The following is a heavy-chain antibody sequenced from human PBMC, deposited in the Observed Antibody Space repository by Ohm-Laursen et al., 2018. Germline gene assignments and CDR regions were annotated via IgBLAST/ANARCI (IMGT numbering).Heavy chain of an antibody. J-gene: IGHJ4*02. CDR3: AKDLMTTRGGDWSVFDY. V-gene: IGHV3-30*18. CDR1: GFTFSSYG. Sequence: SSLRLSCAASGFTFSSYGMHWVRQAPGKGLEWVAVISYDGSNKYYADSVKGRFTISRDNSKNTLYLQMNSLRAEDTAVYYCAKDLMTTRGGDWSVFDYWGQGTLVTVSS. D-gene: IGHD2-21*02. CDR2: ISYDGSNK.